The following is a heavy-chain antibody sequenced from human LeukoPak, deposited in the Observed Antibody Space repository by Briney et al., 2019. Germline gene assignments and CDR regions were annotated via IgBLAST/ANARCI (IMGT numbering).Heavy chain of an antibody. D-gene: IGHD1-26*01. CDR2: INPSGGST. CDR3: ARDILGATRWFDP. CDR1: GYTFTSYY. J-gene: IGHJ5*02. V-gene: IGHV1-46*01. Sequence: GASVKVSCKASGYTFTSYYMHWVRQASGQGLEWKGIINPSGGSTSYAQKFQGRVTMTRDMSTSTVYMELSSLRSEDTAVYYCARDILGATRWFDPWGQGTLVTVSS.